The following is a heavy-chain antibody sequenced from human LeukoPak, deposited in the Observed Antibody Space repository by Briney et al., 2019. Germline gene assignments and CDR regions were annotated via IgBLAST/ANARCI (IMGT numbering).Heavy chain of an antibody. CDR2: IRQDGSEK. V-gene: IGHV3-7*05. CDR3: ASISYGDYEH. CDR1: GFTFGSYW. J-gene: IGHJ4*02. D-gene: IGHD4-17*01. Sequence: GSLRLSCVASGFTFGSYWMNWVRQAPGKGLEWVANIRQDGSEKKYVDSVKGRFTISRDNAKKALYLQMNSLGAEDTAVYYCASISYGDYEHWGQGTLVTVSS.